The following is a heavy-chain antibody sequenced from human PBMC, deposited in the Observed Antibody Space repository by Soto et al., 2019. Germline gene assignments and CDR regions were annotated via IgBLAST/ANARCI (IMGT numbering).Heavy chain of an antibody. J-gene: IGHJ3*02. CDR1: GFTFSSYA. CDR3: ATGGLMIAVVTDAFDI. V-gene: IGHV3-23*01. D-gene: IGHD3-22*01. Sequence: GGSLRLSCAASGFTFSSYAMSWVRQAPGKGLEWVSAISGSGGSTYYADSVKGRFTISRDNSKNTLYLQMNSLRAEDTAVYYCATGGLMIAVVTDAFDIGGQGTMVTVSS. CDR2: ISGSGGST.